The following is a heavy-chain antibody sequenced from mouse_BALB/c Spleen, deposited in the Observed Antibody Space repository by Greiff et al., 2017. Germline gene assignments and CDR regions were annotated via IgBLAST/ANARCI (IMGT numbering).Heavy chain of an antibody. V-gene: IGHV1-55*01. CDR3: ARCPNYYGSSYFDY. J-gene: IGHJ2*01. CDR2: IYPGSGST. CDR1: GYNFTSYW. Sequence: QVQLQQSGAELVKPGTSVKLSCKASGYNFTSYWINWVKLRPGQGLEWIGDIYPGSGSTNYNEKFKSKATLTVDTSSSTAYMQLSSLASEDSALYYCARCPNYYGSSYFDYWGQGTTLTVSS. D-gene: IGHD1-1*01.